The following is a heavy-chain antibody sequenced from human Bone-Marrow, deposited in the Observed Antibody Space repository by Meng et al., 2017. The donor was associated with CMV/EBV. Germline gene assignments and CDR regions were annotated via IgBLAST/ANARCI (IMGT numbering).Heavy chain of an antibody. Sequence: GESLKISCAASGFNFSNYNMHWVRQAPGKGPEWISYITSGSSTTYYADSVKGRFTISRENARNSLYLQMNILRAEDTAVYYCARAGCGGDCYSPDFDYWGQGTLVTVSS. V-gene: IGHV3-48*04. CDR3: ARAGCGGDCYSPDFDY. J-gene: IGHJ4*02. CDR2: ITSGSSTT. D-gene: IGHD2-21*01. CDR1: GFNFSNYN.